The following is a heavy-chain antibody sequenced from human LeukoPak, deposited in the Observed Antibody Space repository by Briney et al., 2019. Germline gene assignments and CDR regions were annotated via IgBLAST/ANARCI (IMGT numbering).Heavy chain of an antibody. CDR3: ARANYFDY. J-gene: IGHJ4*02. Sequence: SETLSLTCTVSGGSISSYYWSWIRQPPGKRLEWIGYIYYSGSTNYNPSLKCRVTISVDTSKNQFSLRLSSVTAADTAIYYCARANYFDYWGQGTLVTVSS. CDR1: GGSISSYY. CDR2: IYYSGST. V-gene: IGHV4-59*01.